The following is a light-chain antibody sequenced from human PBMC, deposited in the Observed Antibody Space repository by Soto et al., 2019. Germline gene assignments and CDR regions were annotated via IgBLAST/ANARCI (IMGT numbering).Light chain of an antibody. J-gene: IGLJ2*01. CDR1: SSDVGSYNL. Sequence: QSALTQPASVSGSPGQSITISCTGTSSDVGSYNLVSWYQQHPGKAPKLMIYEGSKRPSGVSNRFSGSNSGNTASLTISGLQAKDEADYNCCSYAGSSTLVFGGGTKLTVL. CDR2: EGS. CDR3: CSYAGSSTLV. V-gene: IGLV2-23*01.